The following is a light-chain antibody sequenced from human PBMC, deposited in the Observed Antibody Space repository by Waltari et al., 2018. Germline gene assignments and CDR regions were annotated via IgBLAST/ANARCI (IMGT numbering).Light chain of an antibody. CDR3: SSYTTSSTLV. CDR2: DVS. J-gene: IGLJ2*01. V-gene: IGLV2-14*01. Sequence: QSALTQPASVSGSPGQSITISCTGTSSDVGGYKYVSWYQQHPDKAPKLMIYDVSKRPSGVSTRFSGSKSGNTASLTISGLQAEDETDYYCSSYTTSSTLVFGGGTKLTVL. CDR1: SSDVGGYKY.